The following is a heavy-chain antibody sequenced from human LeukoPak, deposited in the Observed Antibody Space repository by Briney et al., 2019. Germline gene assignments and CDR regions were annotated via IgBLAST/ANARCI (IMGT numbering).Heavy chain of an antibody. CDR2: ISSSGSTI. J-gene: IGHJ4*02. CDR3: ARGHSSGYYFFDY. Sequence: GGSLRLSCAASGFTFSAYWMSWVRQAPGKGLEWVSYISSSGSTIYYADSVKGRFTISRDNAKNSLYLQMNSLRAEDTAVYYCARGHSSGYYFFDYWGQGTLVTVSS. D-gene: IGHD3-22*01. CDR1: GFTFSAYW. V-gene: IGHV3-48*04.